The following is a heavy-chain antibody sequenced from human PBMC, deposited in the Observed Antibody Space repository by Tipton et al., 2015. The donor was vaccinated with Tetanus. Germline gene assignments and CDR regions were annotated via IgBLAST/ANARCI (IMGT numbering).Heavy chain of an antibody. CDR1: GYTFTRYG. CDR3: ARDYFGSGSNYYFDY. CDR2: ISGYNGNT. Sequence: QSGAEVKKPGASVKVSCKASGYTFTRYGLTWVRQAPGQGPERMGWISGYNGNTNYAPKFQGRVTMTTDTTTNTAYMELRSLRSDDTAVYYCARDYFGSGSNYYFDYWGQGSQVSVSS. J-gene: IGHJ4*02. V-gene: IGHV1-18*01. D-gene: IGHD3-10*01.